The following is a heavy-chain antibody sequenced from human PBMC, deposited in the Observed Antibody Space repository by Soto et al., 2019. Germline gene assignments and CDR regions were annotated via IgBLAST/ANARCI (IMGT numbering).Heavy chain of an antibody. Sequence: QVQLVESGGGVVQPGRSLRPSCEASGFDFSRYGMHWVRQAPGKGLGWVSVILYDGSTKYYADSVKGRFTASRDNSRNTLYLQMNILRDEDTAVYYCALLKLVAGRNSFDPWGQGTLVTVSS. CDR2: ILYDGSTK. J-gene: IGHJ5*02. D-gene: IGHD6-19*01. CDR3: ALLKLVAGRNSFDP. CDR1: GFDFSRYG. V-gene: IGHV3-33*03.